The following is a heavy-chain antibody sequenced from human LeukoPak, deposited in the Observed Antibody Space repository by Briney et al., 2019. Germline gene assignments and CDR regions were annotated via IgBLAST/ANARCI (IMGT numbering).Heavy chain of an antibody. CDR2: ISSSGSTI. Sequence: GGSLRLSCAASGFTFSSYSMNWVRQAPGKGPEWVSYISSSGSTIYYADSVKGRFTISRDNAKNSLYLQMNSLRAEDTAVYYCARDGCSSTRCYDYWGQGTLVTVSS. D-gene: IGHD2-2*01. J-gene: IGHJ4*02. CDR1: GFTFSSYS. CDR3: ARDGCSSTRCYDY. V-gene: IGHV3-48*01.